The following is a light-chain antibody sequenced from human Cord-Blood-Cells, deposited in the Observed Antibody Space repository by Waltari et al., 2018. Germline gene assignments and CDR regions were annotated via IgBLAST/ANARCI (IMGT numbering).Light chain of an antibody. Sequence: IVLTQSPRTLSFSPGVRTNPYCRASQSVSISCLAWYQQKPGQAPRPLIYGASSRATGIPARFSGSGSGTDFTLTISRLEPEDFAVYYCQQYGSSPYSFGQGTKLEIK. CDR2: GAS. CDR3: QQYGSSPYS. CDR1: QSVSISC. V-gene: IGKV3-20*01. J-gene: IGKJ2*03.